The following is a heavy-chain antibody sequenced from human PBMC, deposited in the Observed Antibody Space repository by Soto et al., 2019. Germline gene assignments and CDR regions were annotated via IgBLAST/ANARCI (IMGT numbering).Heavy chain of an antibody. J-gene: IGHJ4*02. CDR2: INHSGST. Sequence: QVQLQQWGAGLLKPSETLSLTCAVYGGSFSGYYWTWIRQPPGTGLEWIGEINHSGSTNYNPSLKSRVTITVDTPKNQFSLKLTSVTAADTAGYYCARDKISGLFDYWGQGTLVTVSS. V-gene: IGHV4-34*01. CDR3: ARDKISGLFDY. CDR1: GGSFSGYY.